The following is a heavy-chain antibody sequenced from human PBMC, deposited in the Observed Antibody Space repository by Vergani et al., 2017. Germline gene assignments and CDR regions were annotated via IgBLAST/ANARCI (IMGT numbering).Heavy chain of an antibody. V-gene: IGHV4-61*02. CDR3: AREMVSGWYEGGAFDI. CDR2: IYTSGST. D-gene: IGHD6-19*01. Sequence: QVQLQESGPGLVKPSQTLSLTCTVSGGSISSGGYYWSWIRQHPGKGLEWIGRIYTSGSTNYNPSLKSRVTMSVDTSKNQFSLKLSSVTAADTAVYYCAREMVSGWYEGGAFDIWGQGTMVTVSS. J-gene: IGHJ3*02. CDR1: GGSISSGGYY.